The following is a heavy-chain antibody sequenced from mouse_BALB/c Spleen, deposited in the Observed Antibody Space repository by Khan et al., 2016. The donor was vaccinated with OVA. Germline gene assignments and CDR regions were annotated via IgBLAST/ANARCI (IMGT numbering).Heavy chain of an antibody. Sequence: QIQLVQSGPELKKPGETVKISCKASGYTFTNYGMNWVKQAPGKGLKWMGWINTYTGQPTYADDFKGRFAFSLETSASTAYLQLTNLKNEDTATYVCAISGSYWYFDVWGAGTTVTVSS. J-gene: IGHJ1*01. CDR2: INTYTGQP. CDR3: AISGSYWYFDV. D-gene: IGHD1-2*01. CDR1: GYTFTNYG. V-gene: IGHV9-3-1*01.